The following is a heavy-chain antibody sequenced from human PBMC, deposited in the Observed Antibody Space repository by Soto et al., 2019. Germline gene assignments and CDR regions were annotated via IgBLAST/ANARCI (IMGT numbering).Heavy chain of an antibody. CDR2: INAGNGNT. CDR3: ARVYCSSTSCYYWFDP. D-gene: IGHD2-2*01. CDR1: GYTFTSYA. V-gene: IGHV1-3*01. Sequence: ASVKVSCKASGYTFTSYAMHWVRQAPGQRLEWMGWINAGNGNTKYSQKFQGRVTITRDTSASTAYMELSSLRSEDTAVYYCARVYCSSTSCYYWFDPWGQGTLVTVSS. J-gene: IGHJ5*02.